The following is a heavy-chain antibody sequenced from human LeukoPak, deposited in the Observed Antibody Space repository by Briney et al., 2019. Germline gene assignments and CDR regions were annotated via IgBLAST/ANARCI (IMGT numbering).Heavy chain of an antibody. CDR3: ARQRIAARHVLGYFDL. J-gene: IGHJ2*01. V-gene: IGHV3-21*01. Sequence: GGSLRLSCAASGFTFSSYSMNWVRQAPGKGLEWVSSISSSSSYIYYADSVKGRFTISRDNAKNSLYLQMNSLRAEDTAVYYCARQRIAARHVLGYFDLWGRGTLVTVSS. CDR2: ISSSSSYI. D-gene: IGHD6-6*01. CDR1: GFTFSSYS.